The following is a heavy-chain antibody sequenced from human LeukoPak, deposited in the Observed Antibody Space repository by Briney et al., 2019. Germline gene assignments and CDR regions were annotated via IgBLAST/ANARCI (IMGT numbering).Heavy chain of an antibody. D-gene: IGHD4-23*01. CDR1: RFTFSIYI. Sequence: PGGSLRLSCAASRFTFSIYIMNWGRQAPGKGLEWVSFISSSGNYIYYADSVKGRFTISRDNAKNSLYLQMNSLRAEDTAVYYCVREDYGGNSVFDSWGQGTLVTVSS. CDR2: ISSSGNYI. V-gene: IGHV3-21*01. CDR3: VREDYGGNSVFDS. J-gene: IGHJ4*02.